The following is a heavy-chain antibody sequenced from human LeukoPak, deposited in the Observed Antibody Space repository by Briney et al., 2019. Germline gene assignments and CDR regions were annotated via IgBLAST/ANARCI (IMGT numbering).Heavy chain of an antibody. CDR1: GYTFTSYD. Sequence: ASVKVSCKASGYTFTSYDINWVRQATGQGLEWMGWMNPNSGNTGYAQKFQGRVTMTRNTSISTAYMELSSLRSEDTAVYYCARGPPDYYDSSDTEYFQHWGQGTLVTVSS. V-gene: IGHV1-8*01. D-gene: IGHD3-22*01. CDR3: ARGPPDYYDSSDTEYFQH. CDR2: MNPNSGNT. J-gene: IGHJ1*01.